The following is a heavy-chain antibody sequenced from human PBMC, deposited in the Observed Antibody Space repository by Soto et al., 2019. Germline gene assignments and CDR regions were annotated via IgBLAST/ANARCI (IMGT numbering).Heavy chain of an antibody. CDR3: ASSCSGGSCYRFDAFDI. Sequence: SVKVSCKASGGTFSGYTISWVRQAPGQGLEWMGRIIPILGIANYAQKFQGRVTITADKSTSTAYMELSSLRSEDTAVYYCASSCSGGSCYRFDAFDIWGQGTMVTVSS. CDR2: IIPILGIA. CDR1: GGTFSGYT. D-gene: IGHD2-15*01. V-gene: IGHV1-69*02. J-gene: IGHJ3*02.